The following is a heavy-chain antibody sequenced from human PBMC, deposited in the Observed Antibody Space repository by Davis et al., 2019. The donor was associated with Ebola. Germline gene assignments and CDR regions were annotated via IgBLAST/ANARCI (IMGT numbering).Heavy chain of an antibody. CDR3: ARRILSPSRGGMDV. CDR1: GISLKTCA. D-gene: IGHD2-15*01. J-gene: IGHJ6*02. Sequence: GESLKISCVVSGISLKTCAMSWVRQAPGKGLEWLSHVGASGDHISYADSVKGRFIISRDNAQNSLYLHLNSLRDEDTAVYFCARRILSPSRGGMDVWGRGTTVIVSS. V-gene: IGHV3-48*02. CDR2: VGASGDHI.